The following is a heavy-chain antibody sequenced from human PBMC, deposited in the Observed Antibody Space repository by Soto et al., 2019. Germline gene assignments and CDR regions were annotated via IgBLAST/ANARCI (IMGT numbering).Heavy chain of an antibody. V-gene: IGHV4-30-2*01. CDR3: ARRSGDYYYYGMDV. CDR1: GGSISSGGYS. J-gene: IGHJ6*02. CDR2: IYHSGST. D-gene: IGHD3-10*01. Sequence: QLQLQESGSGLVKPSQTLSLTCAVSGGSISSGGYSWSWIRQPPGKGLEWIGYIYHSGSTYYNPSRKSRVTISVDRSKNQFSLKLSSVTAADTAVYYCARRSGDYYYYGMDVWGQGTTVTVSS.